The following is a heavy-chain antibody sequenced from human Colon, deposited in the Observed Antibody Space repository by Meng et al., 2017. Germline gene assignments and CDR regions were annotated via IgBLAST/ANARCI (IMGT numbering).Heavy chain of an antibody. CDR1: GFTFSSYA. J-gene: IGHJ4*02. CDR3: AKMHPPYCGGDCYPFDY. Sequence: GESLKISCAASGFTFSSYAMSWVRQAPGKGLEWVSAISGSGGSTYYADSVKGRFTISRDNSKNTRYLQMNSLRAEDTAVYYCAKMHPPYCGGDCYPFDYWGQGTLVTVSS. D-gene: IGHD2-21*02. CDR2: ISGSGGST. V-gene: IGHV3-23*01.